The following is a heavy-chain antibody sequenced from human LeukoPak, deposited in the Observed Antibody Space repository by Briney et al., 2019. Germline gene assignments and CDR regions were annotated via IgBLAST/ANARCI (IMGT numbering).Heavy chain of an antibody. CDR2: IYYSGST. CDR1: GGSISSSSYY. Sequence: SETLSLTCTVSGGSISSSSYYWGWIRQPPGKGLEWIGSIYYSGSTYYNPSLKSRVTISVDTSKNQFSLKLSSVTAADTAVYYCAKQAYCGGDCYSTEYFQHWGQGTLVTVSS. V-gene: IGHV4-39*07. D-gene: IGHD2-21*02. J-gene: IGHJ1*01. CDR3: AKQAYCGGDCYSTEYFQH.